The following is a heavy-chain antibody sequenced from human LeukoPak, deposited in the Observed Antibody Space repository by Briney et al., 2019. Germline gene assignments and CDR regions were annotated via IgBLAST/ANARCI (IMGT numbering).Heavy chain of an antibody. CDR2: ISPNNANT. V-gene: IGHV1-18*01. D-gene: IGHD2-2*01. CDR3: ARDGSSTPRLTFDY. J-gene: IGHJ4*02. CDR1: GYTFSGYG. Sequence: GASVKVSCKASGYTFSGYGISWVRQAPGQGLEWMGWISPNNANTNFAQRFQGRVTMTTDTSTTTVYMELRSLRSDDTGVYYCARDGSSTPRLTFDYWGQGTLVTVSS.